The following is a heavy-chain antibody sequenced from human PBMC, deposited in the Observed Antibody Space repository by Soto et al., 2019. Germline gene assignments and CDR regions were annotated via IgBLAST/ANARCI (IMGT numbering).Heavy chain of an antibody. CDR2: INHSGST. J-gene: IGHJ4*02. D-gene: IGHD2-15*01. Sequence: LSLTCAVYGGSFSGYYWSWIRQPPGKGLEWIGEINHSGSTNYNPSLKSRVTISVDTSKNQFSLRLSSVTAADTALYYCARGWYYFDFWGQGSLVTVSS. CDR1: GGSFSGYY. V-gene: IGHV4-34*01. CDR3: ARGWYYFDF.